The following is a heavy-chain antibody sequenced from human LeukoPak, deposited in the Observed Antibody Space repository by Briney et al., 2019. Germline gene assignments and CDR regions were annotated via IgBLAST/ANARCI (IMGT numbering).Heavy chain of an antibody. J-gene: IGHJ3*02. D-gene: IGHD1-26*01. CDR2: IYTSGST. CDR3: ARGQDVVLAPATSRNAFYI. CDR1: GGSISSGSYY. Sequence: PSETLSLTCTVSGGSISSGSYYWSWIRQPAGKGLEWIGRIYTSGSTNYNPSLKSRVTISVDTSKNQFSLKLSSVTAADTAVYYCARGQDVVLAPATSRNAFYIWGQGTVVTVSS. V-gene: IGHV4-61*02.